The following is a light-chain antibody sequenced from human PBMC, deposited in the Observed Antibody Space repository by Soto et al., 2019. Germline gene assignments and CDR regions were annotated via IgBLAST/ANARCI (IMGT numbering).Light chain of an antibody. J-gene: IGKJ1*01. Sequence: EIVMTQSPATLSVSPGQRATLSCRASQSVSSNLAWYQQKPGQAPRLLIYHTSTRATGIPARFSGSGSGTEFTLTISSLQSEDFALYYCQQYNNWPPWRFGQGTKVEIK. CDR3: QQYNNWPPWR. CDR1: QSVSSN. V-gene: IGKV3-15*01. CDR2: HTS.